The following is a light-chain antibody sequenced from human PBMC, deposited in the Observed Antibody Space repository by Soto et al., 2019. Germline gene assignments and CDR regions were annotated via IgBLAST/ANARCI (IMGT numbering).Light chain of an antibody. CDR1: QSISSL. CDR2: DVS. CDR3: QQYSNYPWT. J-gene: IGKJ1*01. V-gene: IGKV1-5*01. Sequence: DIQMTQSPPTLSASVGDRVTITCRASQSISSLFAWYQQRPGKAPHLLIYDVSSLDSGVPSRFSGSGSGTEFTLTISSLQPDDFATYYCQQYSNYPWTFGQGTKVEIK.